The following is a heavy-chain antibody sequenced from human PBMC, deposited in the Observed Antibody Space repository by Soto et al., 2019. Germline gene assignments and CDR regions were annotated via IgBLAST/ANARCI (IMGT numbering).Heavy chain of an antibody. CDR2: ISYDGSDK. CDR3: AREYSLAVGAPGY. V-gene: IGHV3-30*04. CDR1: GFTFSSYT. J-gene: IGHJ4*02. Sequence: QVQLVESGGGVVQPGRSLRLSCAASGFTFSSYTMHWVRQTPGKGLERVAVISYDGSDKYYADSVKGRFTISRDNSKNTLYLKMNSLRAEDTSVYYCAREYSLAVGAPGYWGQGILVTVSS. D-gene: IGHD3-16*01.